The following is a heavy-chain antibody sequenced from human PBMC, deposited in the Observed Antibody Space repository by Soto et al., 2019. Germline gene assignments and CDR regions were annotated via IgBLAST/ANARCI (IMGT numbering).Heavy chain of an antibody. D-gene: IGHD1-26*01. V-gene: IGHV1-69*13. CDR1: GGTFSSYA. J-gene: IGHJ4*02. Sequence: SVKISCKASGGTFSSYAISWVRQAPGQGLEWMGGIIPIFGTANYAQKFQGRVTITADESTSTAYMELSSLRSEDTAVYYCARVGIVGANNYFDCWGQGTLVTVSS. CDR3: ARVGIVGANNYFDC. CDR2: IIPIFGTA.